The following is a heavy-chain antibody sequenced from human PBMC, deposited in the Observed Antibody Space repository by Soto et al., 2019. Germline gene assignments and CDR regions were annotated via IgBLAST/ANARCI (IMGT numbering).Heavy chain of an antibody. V-gene: IGHV6-1*01. CDR1: GDSVSSNSAA. J-gene: IGHJ4*02. CDR3: ARGWWFDF. CDR2: TYYRSTWYN. Sequence: QVQMQQSGPGLVRPSQTLSLTCAISGDSVSSNSAAWNWIRQSPSRGLEWLGRTYYRSTWYNDFAVAXXSXMXXISDTSTNQFSLHLNSVTHEDTAVYYCARGWWFDFRGQGTLVTVSS. D-gene: IGHD2-15*01.